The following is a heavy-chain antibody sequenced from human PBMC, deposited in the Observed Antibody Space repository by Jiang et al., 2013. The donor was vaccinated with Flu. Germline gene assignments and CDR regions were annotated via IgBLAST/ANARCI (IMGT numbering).Heavy chain of an antibody. CDR1: GYTFTSYA. V-gene: IGHV1-3*01. D-gene: IGHD2-2*01. J-gene: IGHJ6*01. CDR3: ARDHLYCSSTSCFRSRGVFYYGMDV. CDR2: INAGNGNT. Sequence: SGAEVKKPGASVKVSCKASGYTFTSYAMHWVRQAPGQRLEWMGWINAGNGNTKYSQKFQGRVTITRDTSASTAYMELSSLRSEDTAVYYCARDHLYCSSTSCFRSRGVFYYGMDVWGPRDHGHRLL.